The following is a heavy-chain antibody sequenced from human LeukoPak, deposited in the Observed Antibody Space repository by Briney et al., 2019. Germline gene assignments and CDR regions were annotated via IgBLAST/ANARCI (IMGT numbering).Heavy chain of an antibody. CDR3: AKDLLPVAGTLEIDY. D-gene: IGHD6-19*01. CDR2: ISSSGSGDNT. J-gene: IGHJ4*02. Sequence: GGSLRLSCAASGVTLSTYAMSWARQAPGKGLEWVSGISSSGSGDNTYYADSVKGRFTISRDSSKNTLYLQMNSLRAEDTAVYYCAKDLLPVAGTLEIDYWGQGTLVTVSS. CDR1: GVTLSTYA. V-gene: IGHV3-23*01.